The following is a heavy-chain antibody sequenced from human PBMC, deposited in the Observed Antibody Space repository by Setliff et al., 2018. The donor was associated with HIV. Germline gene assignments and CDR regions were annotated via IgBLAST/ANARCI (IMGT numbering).Heavy chain of an antibody. CDR3: ARGMDYYDTSGYYQYYFDY. V-gene: IGHV1-2*04. CDR1: GYSFTDYY. Sequence: ASVKVSCKASGYSFTDYYIHWVRQAPGQGLEWMGWINPKSDGTNYVQKFQGWITMTRDTSISTAYMELSRLSSDDTAVYYCARGMDYYDTSGYYQYYFDYWGQGTLVTVSS. D-gene: IGHD3-22*01. CDR2: INPKSDGT. J-gene: IGHJ4*02.